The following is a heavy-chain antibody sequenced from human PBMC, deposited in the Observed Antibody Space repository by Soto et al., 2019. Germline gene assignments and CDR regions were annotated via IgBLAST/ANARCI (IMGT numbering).Heavy chain of an antibody. V-gene: IGHV3-23*01. D-gene: IGHD3-10*01. J-gene: IGHJ3*02. CDR3: AKDLLGSYGVTVLWFGIREAFDI. CDR2: ISGSGGST. CDR1: GFTFSSYA. Sequence: EVQLLESGGGLVQPGGSLRLSCAASGFTFSSYAMSWVRQAPGKGLEWVSAISGSGGSTYYADSVKGRFTISRDNSKNTLYLQMNSLRAEDTAVYYCAKDLLGSYGVTVLWFGIREAFDIWGQGTMVTVSS.